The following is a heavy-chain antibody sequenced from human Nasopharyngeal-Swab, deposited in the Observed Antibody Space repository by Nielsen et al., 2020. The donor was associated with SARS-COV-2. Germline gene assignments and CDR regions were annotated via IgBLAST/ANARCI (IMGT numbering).Heavy chain of an antibody. CDR3: AKGTITMVRGVIGWFDP. CDR1: GGSFSGYY. J-gene: IGHJ5*02. V-gene: IGHV4-34*01. CDR2: INHSGST. Sequence: SQTLSLTCAVYGGSFSGYYWSWIRQPPGKGLEWIGEINHSGSTNYNPSLKSRVTISVDTSKNQFSLKLSSVTAADTAVYYCAKGTITMVRGVIGWFDPWGQGTPVTVSS. D-gene: IGHD3-10*01.